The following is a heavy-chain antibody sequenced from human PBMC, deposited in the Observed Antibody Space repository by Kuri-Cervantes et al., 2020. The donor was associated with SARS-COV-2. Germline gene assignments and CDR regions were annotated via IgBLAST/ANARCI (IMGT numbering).Heavy chain of an antibody. J-gene: IGHJ4*02. CDR3: EREYNYGSGRYYGSFDH. V-gene: IGHV1-46*01. CDR2: LNPIGGSR. Sequence: AVNVTFKASGYNFTSHIMHWVRQAPGQGVEWMGMLNPIGGSRINTQKFQGRLTMTRDTPTSTVYMELSSLRSDDTAVYYCEREYNYGSGRYYGSFDHWGQGTPVTVSS. CDR1: GYNFTSHI. D-gene: IGHD3-10*01.